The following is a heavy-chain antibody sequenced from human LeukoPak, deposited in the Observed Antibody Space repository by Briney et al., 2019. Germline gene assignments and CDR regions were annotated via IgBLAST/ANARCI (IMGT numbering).Heavy chain of an antibody. CDR2: IKQDGSEE. J-gene: IGHJ6*03. CDR1: GFTFSSYW. CDR3: ARLLSNYYYYYMDV. D-gene: IGHD2/OR15-2a*01. Sequence: GGSLRLSCAASGFTFSSYWMSWVRQAPGKGLEWVANIKQDGSEEYYVDSAKGRFTISRDNAKNSLYLQMNGLTAKDTAVYYCARLLSNYYYYYMDVWGKGTTVTVSS. V-gene: IGHV3-7*01.